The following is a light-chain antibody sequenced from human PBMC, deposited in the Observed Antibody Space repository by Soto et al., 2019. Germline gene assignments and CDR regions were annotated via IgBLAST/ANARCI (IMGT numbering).Light chain of an antibody. Sequence: GSPGQSIAISCTGTSSDIGDYDYVSWYQQRPGRAPKLMIYEVRYRPSGVSNRFSGSKSGNTASLTISGLQAEDEADYYCCSYTRTSNHYFFGSGTKVTVL. CDR2: EVR. CDR1: SSDIGDYDY. V-gene: IGLV2-14*01. J-gene: IGLJ1*01. CDR3: CSYTRTSNHYF.